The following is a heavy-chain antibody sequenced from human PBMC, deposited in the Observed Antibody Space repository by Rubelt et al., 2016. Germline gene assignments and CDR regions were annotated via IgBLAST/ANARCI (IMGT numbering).Heavy chain of an antibody. J-gene: IGHJ4*02. D-gene: IGHD1-1*01. CDR2: INHSGST. V-gene: IGHV4-34*01. CDR3: ARGTTKAAFFIDS. CDR1: GGSFSGYY. Sequence: QVQLQQWGAGLLKPSETLSLTCAVYGGSFSGYYWSWIRQPPGKGLEWIGEINHSGSTNYNPSLKSLVTISVDTSKNQFSLKLSSVPAADTAVYYCARGTTKAAFFIDSWGQGTLLTVSS.